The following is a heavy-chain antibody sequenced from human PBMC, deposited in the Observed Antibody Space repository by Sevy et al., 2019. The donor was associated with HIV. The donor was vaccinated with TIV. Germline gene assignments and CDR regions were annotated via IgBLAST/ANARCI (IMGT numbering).Heavy chain of an antibody. CDR1: GFTFSSYG. V-gene: IGHV3-30*18. Sequence: GGSLRLSCAASGFTFSSYGMHWVRQAPGKGLEWVAVISYDGSNKYYADSVKGRFTISRDNSKNTLYLQMNSLRAEDTAVDYCANHIDDAFDIWGQGTMVTVSS. J-gene: IGHJ3*02. CDR2: ISYDGSNK. CDR3: ANHIDDAFDI. D-gene: IGHD2-21*01.